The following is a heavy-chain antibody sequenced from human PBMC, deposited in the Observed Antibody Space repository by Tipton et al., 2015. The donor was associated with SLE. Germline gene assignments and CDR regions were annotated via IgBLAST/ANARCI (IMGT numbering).Heavy chain of an antibody. CDR2: IYHSGYT. V-gene: IGHV4-30-2*01. CDR1: GGSISSGDYS. J-gene: IGHJ2*01. CDR3: ARAEFSSNWYMYWHFDL. D-gene: IGHD6-13*01. Sequence: TLSLTCTVSGGSISSGDYSWHWVRQPPGKGLEWIGYIYHSGYTHYNPSLRSRVTISLDRSNNQFSLELSSLTAADTAVYYCARAEFSSNWYMYWHFDLWGRGTLVTVSS.